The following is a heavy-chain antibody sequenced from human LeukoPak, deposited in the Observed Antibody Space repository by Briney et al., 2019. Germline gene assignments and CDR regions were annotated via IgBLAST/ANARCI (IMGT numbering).Heavy chain of an antibody. D-gene: IGHD4-17*01. CDR3: ARRPTVTTPLTA. CDR2: IYTSGSS. V-gene: IGHV4-4*07. J-gene: IGHJ5*02. Sequence: SETLSLTCTVSGDSIKNYYWNWIRQPAGKGLEWIGRIYTSGSSRYNPSLKSRITMSVDTSKNQFSLKLTSVTAADTAVYYCARRPTVTTPLTAWGQGTLVTVSS. CDR1: GDSIKNYY.